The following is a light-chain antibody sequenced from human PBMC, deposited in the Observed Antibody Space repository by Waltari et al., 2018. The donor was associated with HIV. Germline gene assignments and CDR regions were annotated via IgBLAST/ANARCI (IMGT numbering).Light chain of an antibody. CDR2: EVS. CDR3: CSYASSTTRDV. J-gene: IGLJ2*01. CDR1: SSDVGGYNY. V-gene: IGLV2-14*01. Sequence: QSALTQPASVSGSPGQSITISCTGTSSDVGGYNYVSWYQQHPGKAPNLLIYEVSIGPSGISKRFVGSKSCNTASLTISGLQAEDEADYYCCSYASSTTRDVFGGGTKLTVL.